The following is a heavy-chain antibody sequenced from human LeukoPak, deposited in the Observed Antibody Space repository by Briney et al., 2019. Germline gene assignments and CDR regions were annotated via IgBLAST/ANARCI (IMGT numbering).Heavy chain of an antibody. CDR2: IIPIFGTA. CDR1: GGTFSNYA. Sequence: SVKVSCKAYGGTFSNYAITWVRQAPGQGLEWMGGIIPIFGTANYAQKFQGRVTITADESTSTAYMELSSLRSEDTAVYYCARDIYSGSGNLHWFDPWGQGTLVTVSS. V-gene: IGHV1-69*13. D-gene: IGHD3-10*01. J-gene: IGHJ5*02. CDR3: ARDIYSGSGNLHWFDP.